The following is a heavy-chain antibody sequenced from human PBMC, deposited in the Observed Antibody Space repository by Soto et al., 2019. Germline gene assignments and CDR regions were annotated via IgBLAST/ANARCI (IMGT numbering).Heavy chain of an antibody. J-gene: IGHJ3*02. Sequence: VQLQASGPGLVKPSQTLSLTCTVSGGSISSGGYYWSWIRPHPGQGLEWIGYIYYSGSTYYNPSLRSRVTISVDTSKNQFSLKLSSVTAADTAVYYCAREVPFYGDYSHACDIWGQGTMVTVSS. D-gene: IGHD4-17*01. CDR1: GGSISSGGYY. CDR3: AREVPFYGDYSHACDI. V-gene: IGHV4-31*03. CDR2: IYYSGST.